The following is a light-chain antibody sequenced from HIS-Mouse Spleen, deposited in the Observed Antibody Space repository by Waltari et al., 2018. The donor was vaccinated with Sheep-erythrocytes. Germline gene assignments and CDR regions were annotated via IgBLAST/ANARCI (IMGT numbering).Light chain of an antibody. CDR1: SSDVRGYNY. J-gene: IGLJ1*01. V-gene: IGLV2-11*01. CDR2: DVS. Sequence: QSALTQPRSASGAPGQSVAISCTGTSSDVRGYNYVSRYQQHTGKAPKLMIYDVSKRPSGVPDRFSGSKSGNTASLTISGLQAEDEADYYCCSYAGSYNHVFATGTKVTVL. CDR3: CSYAGSYNHV.